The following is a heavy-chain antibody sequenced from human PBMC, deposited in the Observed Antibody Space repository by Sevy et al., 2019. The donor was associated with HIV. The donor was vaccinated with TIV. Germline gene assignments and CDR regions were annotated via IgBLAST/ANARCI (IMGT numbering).Heavy chain of an antibody. Sequence: GGSLRLPCVASGFTFDTYTMNWVRQAPGKGLEWVSSISGSSNYIYYADSVKGRFTISRDNAKNSLFLQMNSLRVEDTALYYCARPYGSGSWEAFDIWGQGTKVTVSS. V-gene: IGHV3-21*01. CDR2: ISGSSNYI. D-gene: IGHD3-10*01. CDR1: GFTFDTYT. CDR3: ARPYGSGSWEAFDI. J-gene: IGHJ3*02.